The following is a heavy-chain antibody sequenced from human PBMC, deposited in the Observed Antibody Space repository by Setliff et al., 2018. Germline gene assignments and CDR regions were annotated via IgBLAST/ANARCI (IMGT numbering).Heavy chain of an antibody. D-gene: IGHD3-3*02. CDR3: ARDGLGAFSLRSMDV. CDR1: GGSISSYY. J-gene: IGHJ6*04. CDR2: IDYSGST. Sequence: PSETLSLTCTVSGGSISSYYWSWIRQPPGKGLEWIGYIDYSGSTNYNPSLKSRVTISLDTSKNQFSLQLSSVTAADTAVYYCARDGLGAFSLRSMDVWGKGTTVTSPQ. V-gene: IGHV4-59*01.